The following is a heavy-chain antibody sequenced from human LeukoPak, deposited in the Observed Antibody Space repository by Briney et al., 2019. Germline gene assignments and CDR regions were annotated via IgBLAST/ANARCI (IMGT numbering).Heavy chain of an antibody. V-gene: IGHV1-18*01. CDR2: ISAYNGNT. CDR1: GYTFTSCG. D-gene: IGHD3-10*01. CDR3: ARGAAWFGEPTTHNDY. J-gene: IGHJ4*02. Sequence: GASVEVSCKASGYTFTSCGISWVRQAPGQGLEWMGWISAYNGNTNYAQKLQGRVTMTTDTSTSTAYMELRSLRSDDTAVYYCARGAAWFGEPTTHNDYWGQGTLVTVSS.